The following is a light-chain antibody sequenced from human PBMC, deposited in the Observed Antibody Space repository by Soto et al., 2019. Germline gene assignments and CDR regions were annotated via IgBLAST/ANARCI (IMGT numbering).Light chain of an antibody. Sequence: EIVMTHSPATLSVSPGERATLSCRASQTVSSNLAWYQQKPGQAPRLLIYDASTRATGIPVRFRGSGSGTEFALTISSLQSEDSAVYYFHQYNNGLALTFGGGTKVEIK. CDR1: QTVSSN. J-gene: IGKJ4*01. CDR3: HQYNNGLALT. CDR2: DAS. V-gene: IGKV3-15*01.